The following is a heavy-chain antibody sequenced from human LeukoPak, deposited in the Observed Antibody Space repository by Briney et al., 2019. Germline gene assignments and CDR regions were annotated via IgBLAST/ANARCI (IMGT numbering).Heavy chain of an antibody. D-gene: IGHD3-22*01. J-gene: IGHJ4*02. CDR2: ISAYNGNT. V-gene: IGHV1-18*01. Sequence: RASVTVSCKASGYTFTSYGISWVRQAPGQGLEWMGWISAYNGNTNYAQKLQGRVTMTTDTSTSTAYMELRSLRSDNTAVYYCARADSSGYYYDYWGQGTLVTVSS. CDR1: GYTFTSYG. CDR3: ARADSSGYYYDY.